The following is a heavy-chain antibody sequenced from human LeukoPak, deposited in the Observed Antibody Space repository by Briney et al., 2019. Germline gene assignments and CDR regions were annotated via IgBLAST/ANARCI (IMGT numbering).Heavy chain of an antibody. J-gene: IGHJ4*02. Sequence: GRSLRLSCAASGFTFSSYGVYWVRQAPGKGLEWVAVIWYDGSNKYYANSVKGRFTISRDNSKNTLYLQMNNLRADDTAVYYCARDQAVTPLDYWGQGTLVTVSS. V-gene: IGHV3-33*07. CDR1: GFTFSSYG. D-gene: IGHD4-17*01. CDR3: ARDQAVTPLDY. CDR2: IWYDGSNK.